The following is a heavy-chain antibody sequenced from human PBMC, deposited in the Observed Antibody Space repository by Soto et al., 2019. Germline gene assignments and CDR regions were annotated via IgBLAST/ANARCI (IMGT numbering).Heavy chain of an antibody. CDR1: GGSISSSSYY. D-gene: IGHD3-3*01. Sequence: SETLSLTCTVCGGSISSSSYYWGWIRQPPGKGLEWIGSIYYSGSTYYNPSLKSRVTISVDTSKNQFSLKLSSVTAADTAVYYCARRRGEDDFWSGFLSGNNWFDPWGQGTLVTVSS. CDR2: IYYSGST. CDR3: ARRRGEDDFWSGFLSGNNWFDP. V-gene: IGHV4-39*01. J-gene: IGHJ5*02.